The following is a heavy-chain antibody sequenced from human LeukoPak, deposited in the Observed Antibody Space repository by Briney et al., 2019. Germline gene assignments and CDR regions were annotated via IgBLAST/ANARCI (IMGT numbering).Heavy chain of an antibody. CDR2: IYYSGFT. Sequence: SETLSLTCTVSGGSISGYYWTWIRQSPGKGLEWIGYIYYSGFTSYNPSLKSRVTISVDTSKNQFSLKVTSVTAADTAVYYCATQWFWYDYWGQGTLVTVSS. CDR3: ATQWFWYDY. V-gene: IGHV4-59*08. J-gene: IGHJ4*02. D-gene: IGHD3-22*01. CDR1: GGSISGYY.